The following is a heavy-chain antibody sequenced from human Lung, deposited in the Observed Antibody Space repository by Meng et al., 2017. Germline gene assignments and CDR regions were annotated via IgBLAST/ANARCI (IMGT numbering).Heavy chain of an antibody. V-gene: IGHV1-2*02. D-gene: IGHD2-2*02. J-gene: IGHJ4*01. CDR1: GYTFTAHY. Sequence: ASVKVSCKASGYTFTAHYIHWVRQAPGQGLKYMRWINPNSGGTNSAQKFQGRVTMTRDTSISTAYMELSSLRSTDTAMYYCARLVPTAIESFDYWGHGTLVTVSS. CDR3: ARLVPTAIESFDY. CDR2: INPNSGGT.